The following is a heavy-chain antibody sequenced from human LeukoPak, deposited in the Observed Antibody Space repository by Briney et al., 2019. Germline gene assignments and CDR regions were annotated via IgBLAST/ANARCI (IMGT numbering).Heavy chain of an antibody. CDR2: INPSGGST. Sequence: GASVKVSCKASGYTFTSYYMHWVRQAPGQGLEWMGIINPSGGSTSYAQKFQGRVTMTRDTSTSTVYMELSSLRSEDTAVYYCARDQLAYCGGDCVTNWFDPWGQGTLVTVSS. CDR3: ARDQLAYCGGDCVTNWFDP. CDR1: GYTFTSYY. D-gene: IGHD2-21*02. J-gene: IGHJ5*02. V-gene: IGHV1-46*01.